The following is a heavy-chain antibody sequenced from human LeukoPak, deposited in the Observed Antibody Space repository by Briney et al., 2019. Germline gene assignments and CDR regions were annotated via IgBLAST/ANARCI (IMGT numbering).Heavy chain of an antibody. CDR1: GYTFTSYD. V-gene: IGHV1-8*01. J-gene: IGHJ1*01. CDR3: ANERVEREGYFQH. D-gene: IGHD2-15*01. CDR2: MNPNSGNT. Sequence: ASVKVSCKASGYTFTSYDINWVRQATGQGLEWMGWMNPNSGNTGYAQKFQGRVTMTRNTSISTAYMELSSLRSEDTAVYYCANERVEREGYFQHWGQGALVSVSS.